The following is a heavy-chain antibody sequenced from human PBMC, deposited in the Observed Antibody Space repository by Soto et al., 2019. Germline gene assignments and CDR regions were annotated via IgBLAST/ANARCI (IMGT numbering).Heavy chain of an antibody. CDR3: EAEVVRGWFDY. CDR2: IYYNGHS. D-gene: IGHD3-10*01. J-gene: IGHJ5*01. V-gene: IGHV4-39*01. CDR1: GDSISSSSYY. Sequence: SETLSLTCTVSGDSISSSSYYWGCIRQRPGKGLEWIANIYYNGHSYYNPSLRSRVTLSVDTSKNQFSLKLSSVTAPDTAVYFCEAEVVRGWFDYWGQGTLVTVSS.